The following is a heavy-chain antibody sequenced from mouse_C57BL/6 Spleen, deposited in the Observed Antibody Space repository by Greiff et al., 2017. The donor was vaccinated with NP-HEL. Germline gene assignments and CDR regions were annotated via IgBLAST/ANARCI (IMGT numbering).Heavy chain of an antibody. CDR1: GFSLTSYA. J-gene: IGHJ1*03. CDR2: IWTGGGT. D-gene: IGHD2-3*01. V-gene: IGHV2-9-1*01. Sequence: VKLMESGPGLVAPSQSLSITCTVSGFSLTSYAISWVRQPPGKGLAWLGVIWTGGGTNYNSALKSRLSLRKDNSKCQVFLKINSLQTDDTARYYCARNFGGYYENFDVWGTGTTVTVSS. CDR3: ARNFGGYYENFDV.